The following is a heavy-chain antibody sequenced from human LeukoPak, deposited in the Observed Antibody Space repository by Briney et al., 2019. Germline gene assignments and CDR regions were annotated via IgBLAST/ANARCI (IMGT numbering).Heavy chain of an antibody. D-gene: IGHD3-22*01. V-gene: IGHV4-61*02. Sequence: PSETLSLTCTVSGGSISSGSYYWSWIRQPAGKGLEWIGRIYTSGSTNYNPSLKSRVTISVDTSKNQFSLKLSSVTAADTAVYYCARGHDSSGYYYFDYWGQGTLVTVSS. CDR3: ARGHDSSGYYYFDY. CDR2: IYTSGST. J-gene: IGHJ4*02. CDR1: GGSISSGSYY.